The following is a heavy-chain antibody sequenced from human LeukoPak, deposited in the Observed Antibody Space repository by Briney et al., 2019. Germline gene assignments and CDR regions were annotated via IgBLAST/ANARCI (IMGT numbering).Heavy chain of an antibody. CDR2: ITAIFRTT. Sequence: SVKVSCKTSGGTFNSYAISWVRQAPGQGLEWMGGITAIFRTTNYAQKFQGRVTITADESMSTVYTELSSLRSEDTAVYYCARHSGYHSTMYLDYWGQGTLVTVSS. J-gene: IGHJ4*02. CDR3: ARHSGYHSTMYLDY. V-gene: IGHV1-69*13. CDR1: GGTFNSYA. D-gene: IGHD3-22*01.